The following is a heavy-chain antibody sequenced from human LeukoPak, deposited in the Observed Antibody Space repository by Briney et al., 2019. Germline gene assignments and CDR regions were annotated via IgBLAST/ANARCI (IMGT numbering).Heavy chain of an antibody. CDR2: INPNSGGT. CDR1: GYTFTGYY. Sequence: SVKVSCKASGYTFTGYYMHWVRQAPGQGLEWMGWINPNSGGTNYAQKFQGRVTMTRDTSISTAYMELSRLRSDDTAVYYCARDPNYGGNSLDYWGQGTLVTVSS. J-gene: IGHJ4*02. D-gene: IGHD4-23*01. V-gene: IGHV1-2*02. CDR3: ARDPNYGGNSLDY.